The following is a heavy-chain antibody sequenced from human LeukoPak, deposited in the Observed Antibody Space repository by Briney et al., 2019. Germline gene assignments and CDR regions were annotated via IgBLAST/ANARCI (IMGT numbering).Heavy chain of an antibody. J-gene: IGHJ3*02. CDR2: IYYSGST. CDR1: GGSISSYY. Sequence: KPSETLSLTCSVSGGSISSYYWSWIRQPPGKGLEWIGYIYYSGSTNYNPSLKSRVTISVDTSKNQFSLKLSSVTAADTAVYYCAREFNIAALTVAFDIWGQGTMVTVSS. D-gene: IGHD6-13*01. V-gene: IGHV4-59*12. CDR3: AREFNIAALTVAFDI.